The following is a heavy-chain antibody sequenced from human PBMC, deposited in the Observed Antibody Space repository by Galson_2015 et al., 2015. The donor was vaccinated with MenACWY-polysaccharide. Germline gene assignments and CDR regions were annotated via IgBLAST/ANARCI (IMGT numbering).Heavy chain of an antibody. Sequence: SLRLSCAAAGFTFSSYAMSWVRQAPGKGLEWVSSMSGSGGSTYYGDSVKGRFTISRDNSKNTLYLQMNSLRAEDTAIYYCARLGEYTYRSPYYSDYWGQGTLVTVSS. D-gene: IGHD3-3*01. CDR1: GFTFSSYA. CDR2: MSGSGGST. CDR3: ARLGEYTYRSPYYSDY. J-gene: IGHJ4*02. V-gene: IGHV3-23*01.